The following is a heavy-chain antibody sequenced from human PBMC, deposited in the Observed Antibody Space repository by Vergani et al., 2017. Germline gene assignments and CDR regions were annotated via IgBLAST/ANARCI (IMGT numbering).Heavy chain of an antibody. Sequence: EVQLVESGGGLVQPGRSLRLSCAASGFTFDDYAMHWVRQAPGKGLEWVSGISWNSGGIGYADSVKGRFTISRDNAKNSLYLQMNSLRAEDTALYYCAKSHSSGYFDYWGQGTLVTVSS. V-gene: IGHV3-9*01. CDR1: GFTFDDYA. D-gene: IGHD3-22*01. CDR2: ISWNSGGI. J-gene: IGHJ4*02. CDR3: AKSHSSGYFDY.